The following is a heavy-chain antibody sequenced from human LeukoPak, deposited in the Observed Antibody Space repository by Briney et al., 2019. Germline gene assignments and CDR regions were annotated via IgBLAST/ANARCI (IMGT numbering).Heavy chain of an antibody. CDR2: ISGSGGST. J-gene: IGHJ2*01. CDR1: GFTFSSYA. Sequence: GGSLRLSCAASGFTFSSYAMGWVRQAPGKGLEWVSAISGSGGSTYYADSVKGRFTTSRDNAKNSLFLQMNSLRVEDTALYYCARVSAAGTGFLDLWGRGTLVLVSA. V-gene: IGHV3-23*01. CDR3: ARVSAAGTGFLDL. D-gene: IGHD6-13*01.